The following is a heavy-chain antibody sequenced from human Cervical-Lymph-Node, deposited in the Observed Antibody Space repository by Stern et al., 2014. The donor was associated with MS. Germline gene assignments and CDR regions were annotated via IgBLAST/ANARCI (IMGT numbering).Heavy chain of an antibody. J-gene: IGHJ4*02. CDR2: ISPSGGRA. CDR3: ARDPHYDFWSGYPLYYFDY. D-gene: IGHD3-3*01. Sequence: VQLVESGAEVKKPGASVKVSCKTSGYTFTSYYLHWVRQAPGQGLEWLGKISPSGGRASYAQKFHDRVTLTSDTSTSTVYMELNSLRSEDTAVYYCARDPHYDFWSGYPLYYFDYWGQGTLVTVSS. V-gene: IGHV1-46*01. CDR1: GYTFTSYY.